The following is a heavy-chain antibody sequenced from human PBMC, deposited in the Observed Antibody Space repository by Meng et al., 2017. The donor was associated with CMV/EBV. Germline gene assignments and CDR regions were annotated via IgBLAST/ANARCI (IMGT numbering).Heavy chain of an antibody. CDR1: GFTFSSYW. CDR3: AKVGRVATAGYYYYGMDV. V-gene: IGHV3-7*03. Sequence: GESLKISCAASGFTFSSYWMSWVRQAPGKGLEWVANIKQDGSEKYYVDSVKGRFTISRDNAKNSLYLQMNSLRAEDTAVYYCAKVGRVATAGYYYYGMDVWGQGTTVTVSS. CDR2: IKQDGSEK. D-gene: IGHD6-13*01. J-gene: IGHJ6*02.